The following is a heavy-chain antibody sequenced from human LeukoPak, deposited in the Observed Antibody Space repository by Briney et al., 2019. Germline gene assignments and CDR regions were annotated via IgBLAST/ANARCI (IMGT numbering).Heavy chain of an antibody. CDR1: GFTFSSYG. D-gene: IGHD4-17*01. Sequence: GRSLRLSCAASGFTFSSYGIHWVRQAPGKGLEWVALISYDGSNKYYVDSRKGRFTISRDNPKSTLKLQMSSLRAEDTAVYYCAKMRAPTAHSGDAFDIWGQGTMVTVSS. CDR2: ISYDGSNK. J-gene: IGHJ3*02. CDR3: AKMRAPTAHSGDAFDI. V-gene: IGHV3-30*18.